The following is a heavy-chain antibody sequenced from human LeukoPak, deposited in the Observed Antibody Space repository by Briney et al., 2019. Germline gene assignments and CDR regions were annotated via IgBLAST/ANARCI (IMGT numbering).Heavy chain of an antibody. D-gene: IGHD2-2*01. Sequence: ASVKVSCKASGYTFTSYGISWVRQAPGQGLEWMGWISAYNGNANYAQKLQGRVTMTTDTSTSTAYMELRSLRSDDTAVYYCARIPGYCSSTSCEGNTYYYYGMDVWGQGNPGHRLL. V-gene: IGHV1-18*01. CDR3: ARIPGYCSSTSCEGNTYYYYGMDV. CDR2: ISAYNGNA. J-gene: IGHJ6*02. CDR1: GYTFTSYG.